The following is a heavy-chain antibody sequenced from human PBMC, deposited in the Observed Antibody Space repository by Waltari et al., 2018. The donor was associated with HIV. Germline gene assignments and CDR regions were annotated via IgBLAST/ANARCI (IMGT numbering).Heavy chain of an antibody. D-gene: IGHD3-22*01. CDR1: GIGFFYSYG. Sequence: QVQLVESGGGVVQPGRSLRLSCSASGIGFFYSYGLHWVRQAPGKGLVWVATISYDSTNLYYADSGKGRFTISRDNAKNTLYLQMDSLRGEDTAVYFCAKYRRQGYYNDNRGERPFDSWGQGTLVTASS. CDR2: ISYDSTNL. CDR3: AKYRRQGYYNDNRGERPFDS. V-gene: IGHV3-30*18. J-gene: IGHJ4*02.